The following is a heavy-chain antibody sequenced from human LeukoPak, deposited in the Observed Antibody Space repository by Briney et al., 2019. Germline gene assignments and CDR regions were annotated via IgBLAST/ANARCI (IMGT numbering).Heavy chain of an antibody. CDR3: ARGGYGSSDY. J-gene: IGHJ4*02. V-gene: IGHV4-59*01. CDR1: GGSISSYY. Sequence: SETLSLTCIVSGGSISSYYCSWIRQPPGKGLEWIGYIFYSGSTNYNPSLKSRVTLSVDTSKNQFSLKLSSVTAADTAMYYCARGGYGSSDYWGQGTLVAVSS. CDR2: IFYSGST. D-gene: IGHD5-18*01.